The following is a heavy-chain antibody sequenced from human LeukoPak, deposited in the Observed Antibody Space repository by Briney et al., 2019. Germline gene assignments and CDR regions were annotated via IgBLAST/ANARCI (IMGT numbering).Heavy chain of an antibody. J-gene: IGHJ4*02. CDR3: ASSPVGATDY. Sequence: PGGSLRLSCAASGFTFSTYAISWIRQPPGKGLGWIGEINHSGSTNYNPSLKSRVTISVDTSKNQFSLKLSSVTAADTAVYYCASSPVGATDYWGQGTLVTVSS. CDR1: GFTFSTYA. V-gene: IGHV4-34*01. CDR2: INHSGST. D-gene: IGHD1-26*01.